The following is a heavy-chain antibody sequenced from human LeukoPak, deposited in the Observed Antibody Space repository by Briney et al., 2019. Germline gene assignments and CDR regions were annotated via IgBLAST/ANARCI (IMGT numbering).Heavy chain of an antibody. Sequence: GGSLRLSCAASGFTFSNYAMMWVRQAPGKGPEWVSAIRGGGGSAFYADSVKGRFTISRDNSKYTLFLQMNSLRAEDTAVYYCARDPNGDYIGAFDMRGPGTMVTVSS. CDR2: IRGGGGSA. CDR1: GFTFSNYA. D-gene: IGHD4-17*01. CDR3: ARDPNGDYIGAFDM. J-gene: IGHJ3*02. V-gene: IGHV3-23*01.